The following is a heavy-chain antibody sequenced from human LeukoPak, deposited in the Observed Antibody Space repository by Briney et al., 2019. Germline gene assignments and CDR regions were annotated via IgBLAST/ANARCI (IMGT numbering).Heavy chain of an antibody. CDR2: ISGSGGST. CDR1: GFTFSSYA. J-gene: IGHJ4*02. D-gene: IGHD3-10*01. V-gene: IGHV3-23*01. CDR3: AKAPLWFGELLPFDF. Sequence: GGSLRLSCAASGFTFSSYAMSWVRQAPGKGLEWVSAISGSGGSTYYADSVKGRFTISRDNSKSTLYLQMNSLRAEDTAVYYCAKAPLWFGELLPFDFWGQGTLVTVSS.